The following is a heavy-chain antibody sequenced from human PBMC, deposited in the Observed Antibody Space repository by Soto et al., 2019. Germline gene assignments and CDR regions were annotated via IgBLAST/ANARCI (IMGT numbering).Heavy chain of an antibody. CDR2: MHRNGGST. Sequence: EVQLVESGGGVVRPGGSLRLACAASGFSLDEYGMSWVRQAPGKGLEWVAGMHRNGGSTGYADSVKGRFTMSRDDAKNSLYMQMNRLRAEDTAFYYCARDHRWGYEYGDYGDSWGHGTLGTVSS. J-gene: IGHJ5*01. D-gene: IGHD4-17*01. CDR3: ARDHRWGYEYGDYGDS. CDR1: GFSLDEYG. V-gene: IGHV3-20*04.